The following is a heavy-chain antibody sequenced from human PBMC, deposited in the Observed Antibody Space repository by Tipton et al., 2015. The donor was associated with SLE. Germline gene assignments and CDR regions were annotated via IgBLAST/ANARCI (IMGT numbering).Heavy chain of an antibody. V-gene: IGHV4-61*02. J-gene: IGHJ3*02. CDR2: ISKSGRT. Sequence: LRLSCSVSGASLSIGSYYWSWIRQPAGKGLEWIGRISKSGRTDYSPSLKSRLTFSIDMSKNQFSLKLSSVTAADTAMDYCAASVLPTAPDGFDIWGQGTMVTVSS. CDR3: AASVLPTAPDGFDI. D-gene: IGHD2-2*01. CDR1: GASLSIGSYY.